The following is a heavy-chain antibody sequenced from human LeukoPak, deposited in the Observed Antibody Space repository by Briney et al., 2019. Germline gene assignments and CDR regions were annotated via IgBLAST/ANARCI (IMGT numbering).Heavy chain of an antibody. Sequence: GESLKISCKGSGYSFTNYWITWVRQMPGKGLEWVGRIDPSDSYTNFSPSFQGHVTISADKSISTAYLQWSSLKASDTAMYYCARGVLIRGVRYYFDYWGQGTLVTVSS. J-gene: IGHJ4*02. CDR3: ARGVLIRGVRYYFDY. D-gene: IGHD3-10*01. CDR1: GYSFTNYW. V-gene: IGHV5-10-1*01. CDR2: IDPSDSYT.